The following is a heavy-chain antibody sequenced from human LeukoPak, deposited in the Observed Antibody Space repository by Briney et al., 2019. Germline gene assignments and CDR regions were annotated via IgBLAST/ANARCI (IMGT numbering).Heavy chain of an antibody. CDR3: SRAAVTTSRYFQH. Sequence: PSETLSLTCTVSGGSISNYYWSWIRQPPGKGLEWIGYIYYSGSTNYNPSLKSRVTISVDTSKNQFSLKLSSVTAADTAVYYCSRAAVTTSRYFQHWGQGTLVTVSS. V-gene: IGHV4-59*01. CDR1: GGSISNYY. J-gene: IGHJ1*01. CDR2: IYYSGST. D-gene: IGHD4-17*01.